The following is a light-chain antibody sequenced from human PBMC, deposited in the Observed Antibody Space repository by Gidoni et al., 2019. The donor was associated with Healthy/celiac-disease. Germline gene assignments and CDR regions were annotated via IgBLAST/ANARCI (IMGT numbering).Light chain of an antibody. CDR3: QQRSNWPPVT. Sequence: EIVLTHFLATQSLSPGQRATLSCRTSQSFSSYLAWYQQKPGQAPRLINYDASNGATGIPGRCSGGGSGTDFTITSSRLEPEDFAVYYCQQRSNWPPVTFGQGTRLEIK. J-gene: IGKJ5*01. V-gene: IGKV3-11*01. CDR2: DAS. CDR1: QSFSSY.